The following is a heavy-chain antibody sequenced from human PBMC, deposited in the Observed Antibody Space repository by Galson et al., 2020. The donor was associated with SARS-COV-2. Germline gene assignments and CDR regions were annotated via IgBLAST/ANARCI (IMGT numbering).Heavy chain of an antibody. J-gene: IGHJ4*02. CDR2: VRTKAPRYTT. Sequence: PAGSLRLPCPAYGFTFSEPSIDWVRPAPGKWQEWHGSVRTKAPRYTTACAASVRGRFIISRDDSQNSLSLQMSSLKTEDTAVYYCARDWSGAGDYWCRGTLVTVAS. CDR1: GFTFSEPS. D-gene: IGHD1-26*01. CDR3: ARDWSGAGDY. V-gene: IGHV3-72*01.